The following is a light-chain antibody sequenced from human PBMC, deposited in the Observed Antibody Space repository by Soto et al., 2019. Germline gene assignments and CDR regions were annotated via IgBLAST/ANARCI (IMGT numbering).Light chain of an antibody. CDR2: GNS. CDR3: QSYDSSLSGSVV. CDR1: SSNIGAGYD. Sequence: QSVLTQPPSVSGAPGQRVTISCTGSSSNIGAGYDVHWYQQLPGTAPKLLIYGNSNRPSGVPDRFSGSKSCTSASLAITGLQAEDEAYYYCQSYDSSLSGSVVFGGGTKLTVL. V-gene: IGLV1-40*01. J-gene: IGLJ2*01.